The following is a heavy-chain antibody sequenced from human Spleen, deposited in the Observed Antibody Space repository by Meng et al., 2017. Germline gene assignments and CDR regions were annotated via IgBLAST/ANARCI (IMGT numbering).Heavy chain of an antibody. J-gene: IGHJ4*02. D-gene: IGHD6-13*01. CDR2: INTYNGNP. Sequence: VQLVQPVCEFKRPGASVKVSCKGYGYSFTAYAMAWVRQVPGKGLEWMGWINTYNGNPTYAQDFTGRFVFSLDTSVSTAYLQISGLKAEDTAVYYCARHRSSSWSDYWGQGTLVTVSS. CDR3: ARHRSSSWSDY. CDR1: GYSFTAYA. V-gene: IGHV7-4-1*02.